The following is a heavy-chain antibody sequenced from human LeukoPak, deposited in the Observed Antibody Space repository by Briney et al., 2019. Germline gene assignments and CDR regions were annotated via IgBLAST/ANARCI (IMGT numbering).Heavy chain of an antibody. J-gene: IGHJ4*02. Sequence: PSETLSLTCAVYGGSFSGYYWSWIRQPPGKGLEWIGEINHSGSTNYNPSLKSRVTISVDTSKNQFSLKLSSVTAADTAVYYCARSMTTVTTGSGYWGQGTLVTVSS. V-gene: IGHV4-34*01. D-gene: IGHD4-17*01. CDR3: ARSMTTVTTGSGY. CDR1: GGSFSGYY. CDR2: INHSGST.